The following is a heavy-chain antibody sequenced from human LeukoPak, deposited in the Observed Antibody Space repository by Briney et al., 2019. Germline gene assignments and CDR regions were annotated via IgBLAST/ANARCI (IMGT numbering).Heavy chain of an antibody. CDR2: ISAYNGNT. D-gene: IGHD1-1*01. CDR1: GYTFTNYG. CDR3: ARGVGQTTGTTGGYYFDF. V-gene: IGHV1-18*01. Sequence: ASVTVSCKASGYTFTNYGITWVRQAPGQGLERMGWISAYNGNTNYAQKFQGRVTMTTDTSTTTAYMELRSLRSDDTAVYYCARGVGQTTGTTGGYYFDFWGQGTLVTVSS. J-gene: IGHJ4*02.